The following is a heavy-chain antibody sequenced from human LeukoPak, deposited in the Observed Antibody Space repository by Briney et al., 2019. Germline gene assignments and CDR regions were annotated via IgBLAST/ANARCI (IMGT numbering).Heavy chain of an antibody. CDR2: ISSSSSNI. D-gene: IGHD5-12*01. Sequence: GGSLRLSCAASGFTFSSYSMNWVRQAPGKGLEWVSSISSSSSNIYYADSVKGRFTISRDNAKNSLYLQMNSLRAEDTAVYYCACVVGYSGYDFWGQGTLVTVSS. CDR3: ACVVGYSGYDF. J-gene: IGHJ4*02. CDR1: GFTFSSYS. V-gene: IGHV3-21*01.